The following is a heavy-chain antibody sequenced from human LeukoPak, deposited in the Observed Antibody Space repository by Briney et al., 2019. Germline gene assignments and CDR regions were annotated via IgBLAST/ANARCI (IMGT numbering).Heavy chain of an antibody. CDR1: GASISSYY. J-gene: IGHJ6*03. V-gene: IGHV4-4*07. CDR2: IYVTGST. CDR3: ARGYGGRYYYYMDV. D-gene: IGHD4-23*01. Sequence: SETLSLTCTVSGASISSYYWSWIRQPAGKALEWIGRIYVTGSTTYNPSLESRVTMSLDTSKNHFSLKLRSVTAADTAVYYCARGYGGRYYYYMDVWGKGTTVTVSS.